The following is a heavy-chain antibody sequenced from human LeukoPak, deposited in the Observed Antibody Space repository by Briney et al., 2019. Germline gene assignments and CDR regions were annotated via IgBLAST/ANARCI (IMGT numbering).Heavy chain of an antibody. CDR2: ISGDGGST. V-gene: IGHV3-43*02. D-gene: IGHD3-10*01. CDR1: GFTFDDYA. Sequence: GGSLRLSCAASGFTFDDYAMHWVRQAPGKGLEWVSLISGDGGSTYYADSVKGRFTISRDNSKNSLYLQMNSLRTEDTALYYCAKDGSGSYYNVLFDYWGQGTLVTVSS. CDR3: AKDGSGSYYNVLFDY. J-gene: IGHJ4*02.